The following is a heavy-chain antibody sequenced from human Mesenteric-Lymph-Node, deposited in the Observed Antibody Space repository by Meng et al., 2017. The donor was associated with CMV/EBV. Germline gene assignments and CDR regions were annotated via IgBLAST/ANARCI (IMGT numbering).Heavy chain of an antibody. CDR2: INPNSGVS. J-gene: IGHJ5*02. CDR3: ARDNVNPEGFDP. D-gene: IGHD2/OR15-2a*01. V-gene: IGHV1-2*06. Sequence: QVQLVQSRAEMGKPGSSVMVSCKASGYTFTDFYIHWVRQAPGQGLEWMGRINPNSGVSNSAQNFQGRVTMTRDTSISTAYRELGRLTSDDTAVYYCARDNVNPEGFDPWGQGTLVTVSS. CDR1: GYTFTDFY.